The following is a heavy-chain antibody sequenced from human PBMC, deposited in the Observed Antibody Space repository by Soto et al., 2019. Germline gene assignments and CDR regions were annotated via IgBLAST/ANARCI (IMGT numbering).Heavy chain of an antibody. Sequence: EVQLLESGGGLVQPGGSLRLSCAASGFTFSSYAMSWVRQAPGKGLEWVSAISGSGGSKYYADSVKGRFTISRDTSKNSLYVRMNSLGGDDTAVYYCAKVGGFDWLFFRNYYYYYMDVWVKGTTVTVSS. J-gene: IGHJ6*03. CDR2: ISGSGGSK. CDR3: AKVGGFDWLFFRNYYYYYMDV. V-gene: IGHV3-23*01. D-gene: IGHD3-9*01. CDR1: GFTFSSYA.